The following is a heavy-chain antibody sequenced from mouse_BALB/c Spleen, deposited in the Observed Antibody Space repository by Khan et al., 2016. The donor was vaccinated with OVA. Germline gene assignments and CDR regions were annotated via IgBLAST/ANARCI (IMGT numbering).Heavy chain of an antibody. V-gene: IGHV1-54*03. CDR1: GYAFTDYL. J-gene: IGHJ3*01. CDR2: INPGSGDT. D-gene: IGHD3-2*02. CDR3: SSSGYGIVAY. Sequence: QVQLQQPGAELVRPGPSVKVSCKASGYAFTDYLIEWLKQRPGEGLEWSGMINPGSGDTIYNEKFKDKATLTPDKSSSTAYMLLTCLTSADSAVYFCSSSGYGIVAYWGPGTLVTVSA.